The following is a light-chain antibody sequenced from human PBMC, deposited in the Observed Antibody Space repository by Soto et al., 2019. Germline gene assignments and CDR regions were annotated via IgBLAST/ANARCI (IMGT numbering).Light chain of an antibody. V-gene: IGKV1-5*03. J-gene: IGKJ4*01. CDR1: QSISSW. CDR2: KAS. CDR3: PQYGVSHT. Sequence: DIQMTQSPSTLSVSVGDRIIITCRASQSISSWLAWYQQKPGKAPKLLIYKASSLESGVPSRFSGSGSGTNFTLTISSLQPDVSAIYFCPQYGVSHTFGGGTRVDIK.